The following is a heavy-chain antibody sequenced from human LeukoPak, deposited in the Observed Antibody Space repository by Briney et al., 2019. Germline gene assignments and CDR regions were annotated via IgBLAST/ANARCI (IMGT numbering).Heavy chain of an antibody. CDR2: ITSDGSST. J-gene: IGHJ4*02. CDR1: GFIFSNYW. Sequence: GGSLRLSCAASGFIFSNYWMHWVRQAPGKGLVWVSRITSDGSSTNYADSVKGRFTISKDNAKNTVYLQMNSLRAEDTAVYYCVSFYETYWGRGTLVTVSS. CDR3: VSFYETY. D-gene: IGHD2/OR15-2a*01. V-gene: IGHV3-74*01.